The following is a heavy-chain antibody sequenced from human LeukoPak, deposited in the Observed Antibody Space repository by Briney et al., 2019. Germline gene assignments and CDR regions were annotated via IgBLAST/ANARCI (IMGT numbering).Heavy chain of an antibody. V-gene: IGHV4-59*12. J-gene: IGHJ4*02. CDR3: ARERTTVTSDFDY. D-gene: IGHD4-17*01. CDR2: IYYSGST. CDR1: GGSISSYY. Sequence: SETLSLTCTVSGGSISSYYWSWIRQSPGKGLEWIGYIYYSGSTNYNPSLKSRVTISVDTFKNQFSLKLSSVTAADTAVYYCARERTTVTSDFDYWGQGTLVTVSS.